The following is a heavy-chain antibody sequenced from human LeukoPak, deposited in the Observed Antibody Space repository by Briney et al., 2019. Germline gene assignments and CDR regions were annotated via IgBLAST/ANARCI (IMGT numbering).Heavy chain of an antibody. CDR3: ARHDSSGYKY. CDR1: GGSISRYY. CDR2: IYYSGST. D-gene: IGHD3-22*01. Sequence: SETLSLTCTVSGGSISRYYWSWIRQPPGKGLEWIGYIYYSGSTNYNPSLKSRVTISVDTSKNQFSLKVTFVTAADTAIYYCARHDSSGYKYWGQGTLVTVSS. J-gene: IGHJ4*02. V-gene: IGHV4-59*08.